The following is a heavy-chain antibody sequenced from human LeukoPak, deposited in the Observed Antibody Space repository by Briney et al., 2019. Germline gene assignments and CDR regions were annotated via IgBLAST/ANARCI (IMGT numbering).Heavy chain of an antibody. Sequence: SETLSPTCAVYGGSFSGYYWSWIRQPPGKGLEWIGEINHSGSTNCNPSLKSRVTISVDTSKNQFSLKLSSVTAADTAVYYCARGSNWNERIFDYWGQGTLVTVSS. J-gene: IGHJ4*02. V-gene: IGHV4-34*01. CDR2: INHSGST. CDR3: ARGSNWNERIFDY. D-gene: IGHD1-1*01. CDR1: GGSFSGYY.